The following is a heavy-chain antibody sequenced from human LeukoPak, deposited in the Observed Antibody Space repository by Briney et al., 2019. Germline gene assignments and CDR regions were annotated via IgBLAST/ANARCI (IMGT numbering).Heavy chain of an antibody. J-gene: IGHJ3*02. CDR3: ARQGANYDILTGYSARDAFDI. D-gene: IGHD3-9*01. CDR1: GGSISSSSYY. Sequence: SETLSLTCTVPGGSISSSSYYWGWIRQPPGKGLEWIGSIYYSGSTHYNPTLKSRVTISVDTSKNQFSLKLSSVTAADTAVYYCARQGANYDILTGYSARDAFDIWGQGTMVTVSS. CDR2: IYYSGST. V-gene: IGHV4-39*01.